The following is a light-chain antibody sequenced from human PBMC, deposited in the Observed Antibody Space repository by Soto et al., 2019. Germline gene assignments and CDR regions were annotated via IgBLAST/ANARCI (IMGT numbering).Light chain of an antibody. CDR1: QSINNY. Sequence: DIVLTQSPGTLSLSPGERVTLSCRASQSINNYLAWYQQKPGQAPRLLIYDASHRATGIPSRFSGRGSGTDFTLRISGLEPEDFAPYYCQQRAGWPYTFGQGTRLEIK. CDR2: DAS. J-gene: IGKJ2*01. CDR3: QQRAGWPYT. V-gene: IGKV3-11*01.